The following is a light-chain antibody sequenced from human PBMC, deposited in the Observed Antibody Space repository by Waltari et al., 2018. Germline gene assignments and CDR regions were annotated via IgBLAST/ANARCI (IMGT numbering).Light chain of an antibody. CDR1: DIGSKS. J-gene: IGLJ1*01. CDR2: NDA. CDR3: HVWETSRDYQGF. V-gene: IGLV3-21*02. Sequence: SYVLTQPPSVSVAPGQTATITCGGSDIGSKSVHWYQQKAGQAPPLVIYNDADRPSGIPDRFSGSNSANTATLASSRVEAGDEADYYCHVWETSRDYQGFFGTGTKVTVL.